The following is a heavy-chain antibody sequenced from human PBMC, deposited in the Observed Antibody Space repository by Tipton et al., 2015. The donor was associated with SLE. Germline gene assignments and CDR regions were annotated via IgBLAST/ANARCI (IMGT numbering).Heavy chain of an antibody. Sequence: TLSLTCAVYGGSFSGYYWSWIRQPPGKGLEWIGEINHSGSTNYNPSLKSRVTISVDTSKNQFSLKLSSVTAADTAVYYCARVGYDSSGYRMDVWGQGTTVTVSS. CDR3: ARVGYDSSGYRMDV. CDR2: INHSGST. D-gene: IGHD3-22*01. J-gene: IGHJ6*02. V-gene: IGHV4-34*01. CDR1: GGSFSGYY.